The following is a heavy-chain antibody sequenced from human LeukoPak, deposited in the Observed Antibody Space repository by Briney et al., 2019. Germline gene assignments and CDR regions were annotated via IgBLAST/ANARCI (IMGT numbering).Heavy chain of an antibody. Sequence: ASVKVSCKASGYTFTSDGISWVRQAPGQGLEWMGWISAYNGNTNYAQKLQGRVTMTTDTSTSTAYMELRSLRSDDTAVYCCARDGGWELTNPGSLWGQGTLVTVSS. CDR2: ISAYNGNT. CDR3: ARDGGWELTNPGSL. V-gene: IGHV1-18*01. J-gene: IGHJ4*02. D-gene: IGHD1-26*01. CDR1: GYTFTSDG.